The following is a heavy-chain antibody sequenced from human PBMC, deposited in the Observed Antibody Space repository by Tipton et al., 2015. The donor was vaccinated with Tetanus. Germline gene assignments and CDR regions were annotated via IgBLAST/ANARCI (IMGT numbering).Heavy chain of an antibody. CDR3: ARDRGTDCSSTSCYFFDY. D-gene: IGHD2-2*01. Sequence: TLSLTCTVSGGSISSGGYYWSWIRQHPGKGLEWIGYIYYSGSTYYNPSLKSRVTISVDTSKNQFSLKLSSVTAADTAVYYCARDRGTDCSSTSCYFFDYWGQGTLVTVSS. J-gene: IGHJ4*02. CDR1: GGSISSGGYY. V-gene: IGHV4-31*03. CDR2: IYYSGST.